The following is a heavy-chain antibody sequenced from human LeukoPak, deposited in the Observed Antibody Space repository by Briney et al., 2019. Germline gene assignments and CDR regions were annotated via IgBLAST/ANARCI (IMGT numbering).Heavy chain of an antibody. J-gene: IGHJ6*02. D-gene: IGHD5-18*01. V-gene: IGHV1-18*01. CDR1: GYTFTSYG. CDR3: ATCPSGAPLWLRTSYYYYGMDV. CDR2: ISAYNGNT. Sequence: GASVKVSCKASGYTFTSYGISWVRQAPGQGLEWMGWISAYNGNTNYAQKLQGRVTMTTDTSTSTAYMELRSLRSDDTAVYYCATCPSGAPLWLRTSYYYYGMDVWGQGTTVTVSS.